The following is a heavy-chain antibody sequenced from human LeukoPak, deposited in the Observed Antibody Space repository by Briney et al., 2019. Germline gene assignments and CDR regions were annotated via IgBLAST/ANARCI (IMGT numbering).Heavy chain of an antibody. Sequence: SETLSLTCTVSGGTIRPYYCSWIRQPPGKGLEWLGYIYYIGNTDYNPSLKSRVAISVDTSKNQFSLKLSSVTAADTAVYYCARSTGSTMFIDYWGPGTLVTASS. J-gene: IGHJ4*02. CDR2: IYYIGNT. D-gene: IGHD3-10*02. CDR1: GGTIRPYY. CDR3: ARSTGSTMFIDY. V-gene: IGHV4-59*01.